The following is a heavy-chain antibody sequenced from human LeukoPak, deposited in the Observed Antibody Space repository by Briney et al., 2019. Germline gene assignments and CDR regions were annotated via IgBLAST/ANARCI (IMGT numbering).Heavy chain of an antibody. D-gene: IGHD2-2*03. CDR3: ARDRLDIVPSGYYYYYYMDV. J-gene: IGHJ6*03. CDR1: GGTFSSYA. V-gene: IGHV1-69*05. CDR2: IIPIFGTA. Sequence: ASVKVSCKASGGTFSSYAISWVRQAPGQGLEWMGGIIPIFGTANYAQKFQGRVTITTDESTSTAYMELSSLRSEGTAVYYCARDRLDIVPSGYYYYYYMDVWGKGTTVTVSS.